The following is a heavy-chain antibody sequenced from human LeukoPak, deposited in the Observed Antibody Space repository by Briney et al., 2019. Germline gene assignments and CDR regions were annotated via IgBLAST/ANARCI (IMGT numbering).Heavy chain of an antibody. CDR2: INSNSGGT. Sequence: ASVKVSCKASGYTFTGYYIHWFRQAPGQGLEWMGWINSNSGGTNYAQKFQGRVTMTRDTPTSTAFMELSRLTSDDTALFYCARTNIAARRADSDFWGQGTVVTVSS. CDR3: ARTNIAARRADSDF. V-gene: IGHV1-2*02. J-gene: IGHJ4*02. CDR1: GYTFTGYY. D-gene: IGHD6-6*01.